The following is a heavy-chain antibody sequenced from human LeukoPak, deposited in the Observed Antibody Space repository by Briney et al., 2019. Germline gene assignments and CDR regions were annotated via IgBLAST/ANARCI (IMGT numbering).Heavy chain of an antibody. J-gene: IGHJ5*02. CDR3: ARDRKSHGFDP. CDR1: GFTFSSYW. V-gene: IGHV3-74*01. Sequence: GGSLRLSCAASGFTFSSYWMQWVRQAPGKGLVWVSRIDGDGSSTNYAASVKGRFTISRDNAKNPLYLQMNSLRADDKAVYYCARDRKSHGFDPWGQGTLVTVSS. CDR2: IDGDGSST.